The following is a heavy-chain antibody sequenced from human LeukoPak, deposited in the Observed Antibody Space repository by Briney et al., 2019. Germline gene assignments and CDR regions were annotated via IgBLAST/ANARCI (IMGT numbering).Heavy chain of an antibody. V-gene: IGHV1-3*01. J-gene: IGHJ4*02. CDR3: ALPRYSSNWYYFDY. D-gene: IGHD6-13*01. Sequence: ASVKVSCKASGFPFSLYPIHWVRQAPGQRLEWMGWIKAGNPNTKYSQYFQDRVTFTRDTSATTAYMELSSLRFEDMAVYYCALPRYSSNWYYFDYWGQGTLVTVSS. CDR1: GFPFSLYP. CDR2: IKAGNPNT.